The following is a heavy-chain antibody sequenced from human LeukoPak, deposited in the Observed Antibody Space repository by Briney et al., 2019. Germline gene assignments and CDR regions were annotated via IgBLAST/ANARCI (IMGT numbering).Heavy chain of an antibody. V-gene: IGHV3-53*01. CDR2: IYSGGST. J-gene: IGHJ6*02. CDR3: ARDRTAVVPYYYYGMDV. Sequence: PGGSLRLSCAASGFTVSSNYMSWVRQAPGKGLEWVSVIYSGGSTYYADSVKGRFTISRDNSKNTLYLQMNSLRAEDTAVYYCARDRTAVVPYYYYGMDVWGQGTTVTVSS. CDR1: GFTVSSNY. D-gene: IGHD6-19*01.